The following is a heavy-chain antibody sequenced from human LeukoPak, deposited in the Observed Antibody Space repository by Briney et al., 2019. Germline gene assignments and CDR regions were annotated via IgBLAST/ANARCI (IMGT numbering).Heavy chain of an antibody. Sequence: PGGSLRLSCAASGFTFSSYSMNWVRQAPGKGLEWVSYISSSSSTIYYADSVKGRFTISRDNAKNSLYLQMNSLRDEDTAVYYCARDLYYYDSSGYMYYFDYWGQGTLVSVSS. CDR1: GFTFSSYS. J-gene: IGHJ4*02. CDR3: ARDLYYYDSSGYMYYFDY. CDR2: ISSSSSTI. D-gene: IGHD3-22*01. V-gene: IGHV3-48*02.